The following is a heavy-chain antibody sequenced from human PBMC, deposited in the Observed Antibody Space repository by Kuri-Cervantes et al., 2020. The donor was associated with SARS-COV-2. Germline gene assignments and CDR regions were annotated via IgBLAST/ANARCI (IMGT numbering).Heavy chain of an antibody. V-gene: IGHV4-39*07. Sequence: GSLRLSCSVSGGSISSSRYYWGWIRQTPGKGLEWIANIYYNGNTYYNPSLKSRVTISVDTSKNQFSLKLSSVTAADTAVYYCARAITIHNWFDPWGQGTLVTVSS. CDR1: GGSISSSRYY. CDR3: ARAITIHNWFDP. D-gene: IGHD3-9*01. J-gene: IGHJ5*02. CDR2: IYYNGNT.